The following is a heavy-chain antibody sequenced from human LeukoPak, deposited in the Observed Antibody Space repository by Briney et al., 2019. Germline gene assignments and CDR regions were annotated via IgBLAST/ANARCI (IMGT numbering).Heavy chain of an antibody. D-gene: IGHD3-10*01. Sequence: PGGSLRLSCAASGITFSGYWMHWVRQAPGKGLVWVSLINSDGSSTSYADSVKGRFTISRDNAKNTLYLQMNSLRAEDTAVYYCARAGGFGDFDYWGQGTLVTVSS. CDR2: INSDGSST. CDR3: ARAGGFGDFDY. CDR1: GITFSGYW. V-gene: IGHV3-74*01. J-gene: IGHJ4*02.